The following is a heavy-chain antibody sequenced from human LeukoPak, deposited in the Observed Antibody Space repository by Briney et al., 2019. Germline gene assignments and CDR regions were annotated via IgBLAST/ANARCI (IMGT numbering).Heavy chain of an antibody. CDR1: GGSISSGSYY. D-gene: IGHD4-17*01. CDR3: AREFVYAVTSLDY. V-gene: IGHV4-61*02. CDR2: ICTSGST. J-gene: IGHJ4*02. Sequence: SETLSLTCTVSGGSISSGSYYWSWIRQPAGKGLEWIGRICTSGSTHYNPSLKRRVTISVDTSKNQFSLKLSSVTAADTAVYYCAREFVYAVTSLDYWGQGTLVTVSS.